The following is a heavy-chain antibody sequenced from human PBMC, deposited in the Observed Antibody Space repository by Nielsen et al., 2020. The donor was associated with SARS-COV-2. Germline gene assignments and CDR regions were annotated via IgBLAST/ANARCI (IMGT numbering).Heavy chain of an antibody. CDR1: GLTFSTYS. CDR3: ARANRDGYNFGGFRSYYFDY. J-gene: IGHJ4*02. V-gene: IGHV3-21*04. CDR2: ISSSGSYI. D-gene: IGHD5-24*01. Sequence: GGSLRLSCAASGLTFSTYSIMWVRQAPGKGLEWVSHISSSGSYIYYADSVKGRFTISRDNAKNSLYLQMNSLRAEDTALYHCARANRDGYNFGGFRSYYFDYWGQGTLVTVSS.